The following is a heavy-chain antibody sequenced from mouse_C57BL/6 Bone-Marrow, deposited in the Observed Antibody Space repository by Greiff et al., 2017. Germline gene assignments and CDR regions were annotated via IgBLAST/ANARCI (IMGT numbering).Heavy chain of an antibody. Sequence: EVQLQQSGPELVKPGASVKMSCKASGYTFPDYNMHWVKQSHGKSLEWIGYLNPNNGGTSYNQKFKGKATLTVNPSSSTAYMELRSLTSEDSAVYYCAKWLLFAYWGQGTLVTVSA. D-gene: IGHD2-3*01. CDR2: LNPNNGGT. V-gene: IGHV1-22*01. J-gene: IGHJ3*01. CDR1: GYTFPDYN. CDR3: AKWLLFAY.